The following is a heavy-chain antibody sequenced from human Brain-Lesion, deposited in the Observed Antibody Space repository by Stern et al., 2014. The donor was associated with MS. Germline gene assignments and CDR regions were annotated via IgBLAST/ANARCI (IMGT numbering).Heavy chain of an antibody. J-gene: IGHJ4*02. Sequence: VHLVESGPGLVKPSETLSLTCTVSGGSISSSTYYWAWIRQPPGKGLEWIGNIYYSGFTYYNPSLTNPVTISVDISKNQFSLKLSSVTAADTAIYYCARHDSVPRPSQLYSARDRGPGYFDYWGQGTLVTVSS. CDR1: GGSISSSTYY. CDR2: IYYSGFT. CDR3: ARHDSVPRPSQLYSARDRGPGYFDY. D-gene: IGHD1-26*01. V-gene: IGHV4-39*01.